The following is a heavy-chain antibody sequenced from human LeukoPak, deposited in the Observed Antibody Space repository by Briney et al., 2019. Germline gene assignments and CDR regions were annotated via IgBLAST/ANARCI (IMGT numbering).Heavy chain of an antibody. CDR1: GNTLRELP. V-gene: IGHV1-24*01. J-gene: IGHJ4*02. CDR2: FDPENAEI. CDR3: ATRGSDFWSGFYY. D-gene: IGHD3-3*01. Sequence: GASVKVSCKLSGNTLRELPIQWVRQAGGKGLEWMAGFDPENAEIVYAQNFQGRVTMTEDTSTNTAYMELTSLTSDDTALYYCATRGSDFWSGFYYWGQGTQVTVSS.